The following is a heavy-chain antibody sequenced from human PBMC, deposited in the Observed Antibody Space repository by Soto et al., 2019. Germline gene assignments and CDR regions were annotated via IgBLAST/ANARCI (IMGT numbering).Heavy chain of an antibody. CDR3: AKATATSGGAFEI. J-gene: IGHJ3*02. Sequence: PGGSLRLSCVVSGFICSSYDMSWVRQAPGQGLEWVSTILVGGSTHYEDSVKGRFTISRDTSKNTVYLQMNSLTAGDTAFYYCAKATATSGGAFEIYGQGTMVTVSS. D-gene: IGHD1-26*01. CDR1: GFICSSYD. CDR2: ILVGGST. V-gene: IGHV3-23*01.